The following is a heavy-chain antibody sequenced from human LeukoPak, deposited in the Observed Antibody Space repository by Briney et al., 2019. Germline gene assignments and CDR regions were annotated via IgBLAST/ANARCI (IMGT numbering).Heavy chain of an antibody. V-gene: IGHV3-7*01. J-gene: IGHJ4*02. CDR1: GFTFSSYW. CDR2: IKQDGSEK. CDR3: ARDRWQQLVFFDY. D-gene: IGHD6-13*01. Sequence: PGGSLRLSCAASGFTFSSYWMGWVRQAPGKGLEWVANIKQDGSEKYYVDSVKGRFTISRDNAKNSLYLQMNSLRAEDTAVYYCARDRWQQLVFFDYWGQGTLVTVSS.